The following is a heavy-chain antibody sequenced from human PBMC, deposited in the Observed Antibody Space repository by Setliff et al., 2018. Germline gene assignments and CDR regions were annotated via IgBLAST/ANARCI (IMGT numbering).Heavy chain of an antibody. CDR2: IIPIFGTA. V-gene: IGHV1-69*05. Sequence: GASVKVSCKASGGTFSSYAISWVRQAPGQGLEWMGGIIPIFGTANYAQKFQGRVTITTDESTSTAYMELSSLRSEDTAVYYCARTSGVRGVIIAGGMDVWGQGTTVTSP. CDR3: ARTSGVRGVIIAGGMDV. CDR1: GGTFSSYA. D-gene: IGHD3-10*01. J-gene: IGHJ6*02.